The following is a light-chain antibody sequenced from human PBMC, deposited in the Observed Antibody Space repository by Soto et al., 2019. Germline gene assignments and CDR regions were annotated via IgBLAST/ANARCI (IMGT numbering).Light chain of an antibody. CDR1: NSDIGFYNY. V-gene: IGLV2-14*01. J-gene: IGLJ1*01. CDR3: SSYTSSSPLYV. CDR2: EVA. Sequence: QSVLTQPASVSGSPGQSITISCTGTNSDIGFYNYVSWYQQHPGEAPKLIIYEVAKRPSGVSSRFSGPKSGNTASLTISGLQAEDEADYHCSSYTSSSPLYVFGTGTKVTVL.